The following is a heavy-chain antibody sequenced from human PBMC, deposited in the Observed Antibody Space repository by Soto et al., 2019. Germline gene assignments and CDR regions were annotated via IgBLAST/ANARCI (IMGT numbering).Heavy chain of an antibody. D-gene: IGHD2-2*01. Sequence: EVQLVESGGGLVQPGGSLRLSCAASGFTLSSYWMHWVRQAPGKGLVWVSRINSDGSSTSYADSVKGRFTISRDNAKNTLYLQMNGLRAEDTAVYYCTSGPPMYCSRSSCYASPFDYWGQGTLVTVSS. CDR2: INSDGSST. CDR3: TSGPPMYCSRSSCYASPFDY. V-gene: IGHV3-74*01. J-gene: IGHJ4*02. CDR1: GFTLSSYW.